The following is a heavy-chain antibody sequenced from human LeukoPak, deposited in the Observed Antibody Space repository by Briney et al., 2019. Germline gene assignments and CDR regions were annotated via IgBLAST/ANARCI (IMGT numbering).Heavy chain of an antibody. V-gene: IGHV3-21*01. CDR1: GFTFSSYS. J-gene: IGHJ4*02. D-gene: IGHD6-6*01. Sequence: GGSLRLSCAASGFTFSSYSMNWVRQAPGKGLEWVSSISSCSSYIYYADSVKGRFTISRDNAKNSLYLQMNSLRAEDTAVYYCARDDYSSSSPFDYWGQGTLVTVSS. CDR2: ISSCSSYI. CDR3: ARDDYSSSSPFDY.